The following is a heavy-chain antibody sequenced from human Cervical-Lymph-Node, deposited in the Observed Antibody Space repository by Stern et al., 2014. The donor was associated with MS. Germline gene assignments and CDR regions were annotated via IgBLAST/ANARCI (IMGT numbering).Heavy chain of an antibody. D-gene: IGHD4-17*01. J-gene: IGHJ3*02. Sequence: QLQLQESGSGLVKPSQTLSLTCAVSGGSISSGGYSWSWIRQPPGKGLERIGDIYHSGSTYYNQSLKSRVTISVARSKNHFSLKLSSGTAADTAVYYCARSSTVTPNAFDIWGQGTMVTVSS. CDR1: GGSISSGGYS. V-gene: IGHV4-30-2*01. CDR3: ARSSTVTPNAFDI. CDR2: IYHSGST.